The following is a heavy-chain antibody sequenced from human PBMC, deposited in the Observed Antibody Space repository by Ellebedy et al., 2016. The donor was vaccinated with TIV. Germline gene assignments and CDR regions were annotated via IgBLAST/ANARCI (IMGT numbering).Heavy chain of an antibody. D-gene: IGHD4-23*01. CDR2: TRNRANSYTT. V-gene: IGHV3-72*01. CDR3: ARDAADSGGKLDY. J-gene: IGHJ4*02. CDR1: GFTVSDQY. Sequence: GESLKISCAASGFTVSDQYMDWVRQAPGKGLEGVGHTRNRANSYTTEYAASVKGRFTISRDNSKNTLYRQMNNLRAEETAVYYCARDAADSGGKLDYWGQGALVTVSS.